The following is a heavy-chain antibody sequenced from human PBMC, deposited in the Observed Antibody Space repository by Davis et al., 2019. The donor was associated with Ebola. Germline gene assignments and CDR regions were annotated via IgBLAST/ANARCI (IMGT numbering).Heavy chain of an antibody. CDR3: AHQTYCGGDCFSMFDY. V-gene: IGHV2-5*02. Sequence: SGPTLVKPTQTLTLTCTFSGFSLSTSGVGVGWIRQPPGKALEWLALIYWDDDKRFRPSLKNRLTITKDTSKNQVVLTMTNMDPVDTATYYCAHQTYCGGDCFSMFDYWGQGTLVTVSS. CDR1: GFSLSTSGVG. J-gene: IGHJ4*02. D-gene: IGHD2-21*01. CDR2: IYWDDDK.